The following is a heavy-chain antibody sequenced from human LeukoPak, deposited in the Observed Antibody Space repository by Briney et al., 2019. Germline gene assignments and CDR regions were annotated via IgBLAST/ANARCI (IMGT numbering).Heavy chain of an antibody. CDR3: TRYCSGGSCYSY. J-gene: IGHJ4*02. V-gene: IGHV3-49*03. CDR2: IRSKAYGGTT. Sequence: PGRSLRPSCTASGFTFGDYAMSWFRQAPGKGLEWVGFIRSKAYGGTTEYAASVKGRFTISRDDSKSIAYLQMNSLKTEDTAVYYCTRYCSGGSCYSYWGQGTLVIVSS. D-gene: IGHD2-15*01. CDR1: GFTFGDYA.